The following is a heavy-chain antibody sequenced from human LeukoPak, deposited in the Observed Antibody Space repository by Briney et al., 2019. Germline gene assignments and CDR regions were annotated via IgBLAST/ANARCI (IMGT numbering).Heavy chain of an antibody. V-gene: IGHV3-64*01. CDR3: ARDSRHDIVVVPAAIRDYYYYMDV. J-gene: IGHJ6*03. Sequence: GGSLRLSCAASGFTFSSYAMHWVRQAPGKGLEYVSAISSNGGSTYYANSVKGRFTISRDNSKNTLYLQMGSLRAEDMAVYYCARDSRHDIVVVPAAIRDYYYYMDVWGKGTTVTVSS. D-gene: IGHD2-2*02. CDR1: GFTFSSYA. CDR2: ISSNGGST.